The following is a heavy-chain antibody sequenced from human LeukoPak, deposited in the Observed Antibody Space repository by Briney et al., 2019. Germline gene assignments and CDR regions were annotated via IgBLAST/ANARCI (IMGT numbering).Heavy chain of an antibody. CDR1: GFTFSSYA. V-gene: IGHV3-9*01. CDR2: IGWNSRSI. D-gene: IGHD5-18*01. Sequence: PGGSLRLSCAASGFTFSSYAMSWVRQARGKGLEWVSGIGWNSRSIGYADSVKGRFTISRDNAKNSLYLQMNSLRAEDTALYYCAKDTTRDTAMVTDYWGQGTLVTVSS. J-gene: IGHJ4*02. CDR3: AKDTTRDTAMVTDY.